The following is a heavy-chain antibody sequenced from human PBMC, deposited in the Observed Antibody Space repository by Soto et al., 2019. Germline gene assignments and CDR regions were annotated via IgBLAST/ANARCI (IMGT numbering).Heavy chain of an antibody. V-gene: IGHV1-69*01. CDR3: QRDGGRHSGWIHY. D-gene: IGHD1-26*01. Sequence: QVQLVQSGAEVKKPGYSVKVSCKASGGTFSSYSINWVRQAPGQGMEWMGEIIPIFGTANYAQKLQSRVTITADESTSTAYMELSSLRSEDTAVYYCQRDGGRHSGWIHYWGQGTLVTVSS. CDR2: IIPIFGTA. J-gene: IGHJ4*02. CDR1: GGTFSSYS.